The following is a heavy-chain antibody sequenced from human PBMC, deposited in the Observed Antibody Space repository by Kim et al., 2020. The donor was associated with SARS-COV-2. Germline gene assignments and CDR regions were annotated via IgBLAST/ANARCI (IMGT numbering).Heavy chain of an antibody. J-gene: IGHJ5*02. CDR1: GGSISSSNW. CDR3: APGRPYYYGSGSYSALGRNWFDP. CDR2: IYHSGST. D-gene: IGHD3-10*01. Sequence: SETLSLTCAVSGGSISSSNWWSWVRQPPGKGLEWIGEIYHSGSTNYNPSLKSRVTISVDKSKNQFSLKLSSVTAADTAVYYCAPGRPYYYGSGSYSALGRNWFDPWGQGTLVTVSS. V-gene: IGHV4-4*02.